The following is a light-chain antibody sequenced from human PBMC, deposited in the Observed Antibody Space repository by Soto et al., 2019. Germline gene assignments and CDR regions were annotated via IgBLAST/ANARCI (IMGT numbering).Light chain of an antibody. CDR2: KAS. V-gene: IGKV1-5*03. Sequence: DIQMTQSPSTLSASVGDRVTITCRASQSISSWLAWYQQKPGKAPKLLIYKASSLESGVPSRFSGSRSGTEFTLTISGLQPDVFASYYCQQYNSYPYTFGQGTKLEIK. CDR1: QSISSW. CDR3: QQYNSYPYT. J-gene: IGKJ2*01.